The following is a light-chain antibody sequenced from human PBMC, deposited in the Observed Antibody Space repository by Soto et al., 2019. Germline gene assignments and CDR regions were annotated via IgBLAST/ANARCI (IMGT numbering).Light chain of an antibody. CDR3: QQYNSYSFT. Sequence: GDRVTITCRASQSISSWLAWYQQKPGKAPKLLIYDASSLESGVPSRFSGSGTGTEFTLTISSLQPDDFATYYCQQYNSYSFTFGPGTKVDIK. CDR2: DAS. J-gene: IGKJ3*01. V-gene: IGKV1-5*01. CDR1: QSISSW.